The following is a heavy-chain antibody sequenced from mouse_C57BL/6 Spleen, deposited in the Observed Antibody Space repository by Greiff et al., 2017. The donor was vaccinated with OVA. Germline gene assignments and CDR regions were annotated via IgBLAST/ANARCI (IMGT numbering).Heavy chain of an antibody. V-gene: IGHV1-80*01. D-gene: IGHD1-1*01. J-gene: IGHJ2*01. CDR1: GYAFSSYW. CDR3: ARPDYYGSSYPFFDY. Sequence: QVQLKQSGAELVKPGASVKISCKASGYAFSSYWMNWVKQRPGKGLEWIGQIYPGDGDTNYNGQFKGKATLTADKSSSTAYMQLSSLTSEDSAVYFCARPDYYGSSYPFFDYWGQGTTLTVSS. CDR2: IYPGDGDT.